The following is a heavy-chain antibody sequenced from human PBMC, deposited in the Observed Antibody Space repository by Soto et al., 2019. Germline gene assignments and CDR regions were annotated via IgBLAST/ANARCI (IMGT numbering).Heavy chain of an antibody. Sequence: GGSLRLSCAASGFTFSSYGMHWVRQAPGKGLEWVAVISYDGSNKYYADSVKGRFTISRDNSKNTLYLQMNSLRAEDTAVYYCAKSGSSWSQTYYYYGMDVWGQGTTVTVSS. D-gene: IGHD6-13*01. CDR2: ISYDGSNK. J-gene: IGHJ6*02. V-gene: IGHV3-30*18. CDR3: AKSGSSWSQTYYYYGMDV. CDR1: GFTFSSYG.